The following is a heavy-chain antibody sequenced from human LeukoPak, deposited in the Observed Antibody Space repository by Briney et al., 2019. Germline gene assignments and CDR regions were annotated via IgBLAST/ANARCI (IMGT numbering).Heavy chain of an antibody. V-gene: IGHV3-53*01. CDR2: IYSGGST. Sequence: LSGGSLRLSCAASGFTVSSNYMSWVSQAPGKGMEWDSVIYSGGSTYYADSVKGRFTISRDNSKNTLYLQMNSLRAEDTAVYYCARVPAGAEREDIWGQGTMVTVSS. CDR1: GFTVSSNY. CDR3: ARVPAGAEREDI. J-gene: IGHJ3*02.